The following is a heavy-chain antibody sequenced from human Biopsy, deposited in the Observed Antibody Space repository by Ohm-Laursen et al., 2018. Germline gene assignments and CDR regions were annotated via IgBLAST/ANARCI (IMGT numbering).Heavy chain of an antibody. V-gene: IGHV1-69*06. Sequence: SSAKVSCKASGGTFSSDIFAWVRQAPGQRPEWMGDVMPFFGTAQYAPKLQGRVSMTADKTTYTAYMELTSLTSEDTAVYFCARHYYDTSGYNWFDPWGQGTLVTVSS. D-gene: IGHD3-22*01. CDR3: ARHYYDTSGYNWFDP. CDR2: VMPFFGTA. J-gene: IGHJ5*02. CDR1: GGTFSSDI.